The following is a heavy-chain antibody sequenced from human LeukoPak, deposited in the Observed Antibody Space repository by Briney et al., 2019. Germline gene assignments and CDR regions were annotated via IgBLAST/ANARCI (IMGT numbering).Heavy chain of an antibody. V-gene: IGHV4-31*03. CDR3: ARVGVPAAIIYYFDY. D-gene: IGHD2-2*02. CDR1: GGSISSGGYY. CDR2: IYYSGST. J-gene: IGHJ4*02. Sequence: PSETQSLTCTVSGGSISSGGYYWSWIRQHPGKGLEWIGYIYYSGSTYYNPSLKSRVTISVDTSKNQFSLKLSSVTAADTAVYYCARVGVPAAIIYYFDYWGQGTLVTVSS.